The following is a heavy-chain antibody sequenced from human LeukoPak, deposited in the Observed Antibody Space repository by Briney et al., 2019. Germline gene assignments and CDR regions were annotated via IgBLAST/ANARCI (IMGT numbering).Heavy chain of an antibody. CDR1: GYTFTGYY. Sequence: ASVKVSCKASGYTFTGYYMHWVRQAPGRGLEWMGRIIPILGIANYAQKFQGRVTITADKSTSTAYMELSSLRSEDTAVYYCARASPRYSGYDSLFPPVYYYYCMDVWGQGTTVTVSS. V-gene: IGHV1-69*04. D-gene: IGHD5-12*01. J-gene: IGHJ6*02. CDR3: ARASPRYSGYDSLFPPVYYYYCMDV. CDR2: IIPILGIA.